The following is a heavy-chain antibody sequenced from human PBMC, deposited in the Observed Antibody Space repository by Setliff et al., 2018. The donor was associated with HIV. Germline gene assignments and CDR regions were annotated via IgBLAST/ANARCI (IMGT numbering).Heavy chain of an antibody. J-gene: IGHJ4*02. CDR2: ISSSSSTI. CDR1: GFTFSSYS. V-gene: IGHV3-48*04. D-gene: IGHD3-22*01. Sequence: PGGSLRLSCAASGFTFSSYSMNWVRQAPGKGLEWVSYISSSSSTIYYADSVKGRFTISRDNAKNSLYLQMNSLRAEDTAVYYCARDFLGYYDSSGYYDYWGQGTLVTVSS. CDR3: ARDFLGYYDSSGYYDY.